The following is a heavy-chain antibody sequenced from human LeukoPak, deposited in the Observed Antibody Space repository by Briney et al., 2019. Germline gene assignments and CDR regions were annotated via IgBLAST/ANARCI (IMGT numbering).Heavy chain of an antibody. Sequence: PGGSLRLSCAASGFTFSDYAMSWVRQAPGKGLEWVSGISSGGGSAYYADSVAGRFPIFRDNSRSTLFLQMNSLRAEDTAVYYCVKPSSGGDYSLGAFDIWGQGTRVIVSS. V-gene: IGHV3-23*01. D-gene: IGHD4-11*01. CDR2: ISSGGGSA. CDR1: GFTFSDYA. J-gene: IGHJ3*02. CDR3: VKPSSGGDYSLGAFDI.